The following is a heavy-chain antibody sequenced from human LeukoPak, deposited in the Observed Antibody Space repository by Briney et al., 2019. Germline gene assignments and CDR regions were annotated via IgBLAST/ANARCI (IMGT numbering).Heavy chain of an antibody. CDR1: GFTFGDYA. V-gene: IGHV3-49*04. CDR2: IRSKDYGGTT. J-gene: IGHJ4*02. Sequence: GGPLRLSCTASGFTFGDYATSWVRQAPGKGREWVGFIRSKDYGGTTEYAASVKGRFTISRDDPKSIAYLQMNSLKTEDTAVYYCTRAPASTGYSSSWPFDYWGQGTLVTVSS. CDR3: TRAPASTGYSSSWPFDY. D-gene: IGHD6-13*01.